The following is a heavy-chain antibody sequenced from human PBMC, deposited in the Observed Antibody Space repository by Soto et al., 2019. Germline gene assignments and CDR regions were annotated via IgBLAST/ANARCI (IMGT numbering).Heavy chain of an antibody. Sequence: QITLKESGPTLVKPTQTLTLTCTFSGFSLSTSGVGVGWIRQPPGKALEWLALIYWDDDKRYSPSLKSRLTITNDHSKNPVVVTMSNFDPVDTATYYSAHRSGSVFGLGYDYYGIHVWGRGSTVTVSS. J-gene: IGHJ6*02. CDR2: IYWDDDK. V-gene: IGHV2-5*02. CDR1: GFSLSTSGVG. D-gene: IGHD3-10*01. CDR3: AHRSGSVFGLGYDYYGIHV.